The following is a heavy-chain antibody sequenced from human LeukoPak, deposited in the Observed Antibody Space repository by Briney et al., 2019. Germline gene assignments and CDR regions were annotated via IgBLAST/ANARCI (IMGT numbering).Heavy chain of an antibody. CDR3: AGNTRGNWFDP. D-gene: IGHD3-10*01. CDR1: GYTFTSYG. J-gene: IGHJ5*02. Sequence: ASVKVSCKASGYTFTSYGISWVRQAPGQGLEWMGWISAYNGNTNYAQKPQGRVTMTTDTSTSTAYMELRSLRSDDTAVYYCAGNTRGNWFDPWGQGTLVTVSS. CDR2: ISAYNGNT. V-gene: IGHV1-18*01.